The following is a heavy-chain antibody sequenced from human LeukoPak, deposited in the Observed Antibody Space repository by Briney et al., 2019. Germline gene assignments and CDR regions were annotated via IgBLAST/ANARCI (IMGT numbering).Heavy chain of an antibody. CDR1: GDSFTRYW. CDR3: ARLMSPVSIVVPDAFDI. Sequence: GESLKISCNGSGDSFTRYWIAWVGQVRGKGREWMGIIYPGDSDTRYSPSFQGQVIISADKSISTAYLQWKSLKASDTAMYYCARLMSPVSIVVPDAFDIWGPGKMVTVS. J-gene: IGHJ3*02. D-gene: IGHD1-26*01. V-gene: IGHV5-51*01. CDR2: IYPGDSDT.